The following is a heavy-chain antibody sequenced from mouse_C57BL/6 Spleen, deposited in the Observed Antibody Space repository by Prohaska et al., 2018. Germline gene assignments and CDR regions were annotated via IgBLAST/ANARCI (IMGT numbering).Heavy chain of an antibody. CDR3: ARVRQLRHGFAY. D-gene: IGHD3-2*02. CDR2: VNPNNGGT. V-gene: IGHV1-18*01. J-gene: IGHJ3*01. Sequence: QSHGKSLEWIGDVNPNNGGTIYNQKFKGKATLTVDKSSSTAYMELRSLTSEDTAVYYCARVRQLRHGFAYWGQGTLVTVSA.